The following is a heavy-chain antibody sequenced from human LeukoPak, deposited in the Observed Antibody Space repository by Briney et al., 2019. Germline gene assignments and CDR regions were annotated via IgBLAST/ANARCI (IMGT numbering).Heavy chain of an antibody. Sequence: GRSLRLSCAPSGFTFRNYGMSSVRQAPGKGLESVSIVSDSGSSAYYTDSVKGRFTISRDNSKNTMYLQMNRLRAEDTAVYYCAPDLRGAAWSLDYWGQGTLVTVSS. J-gene: IGHJ4*02. CDR3: APDLRGAAWSLDY. CDR1: GFTFRNYG. CDR2: VSDSGSSA. D-gene: IGHD2-15*01. V-gene: IGHV3-23*01.